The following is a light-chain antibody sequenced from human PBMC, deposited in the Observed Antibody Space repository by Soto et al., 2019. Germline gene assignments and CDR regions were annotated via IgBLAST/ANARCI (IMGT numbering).Light chain of an antibody. Sequence: EILMTQSPATLSVSPGDRATLSCRASQRVSSNLAWYQQKPGQAPRLLIYGASTRATGIPARFSGSGSGTEVTLTISSLQSEDFAGYYCQQYNNWHPMYTFGHGNTLEIK. J-gene: IGKJ2*01. V-gene: IGKV3-15*01. CDR2: GAS. CDR3: QQYNNWHPMYT. CDR1: QRVSSN.